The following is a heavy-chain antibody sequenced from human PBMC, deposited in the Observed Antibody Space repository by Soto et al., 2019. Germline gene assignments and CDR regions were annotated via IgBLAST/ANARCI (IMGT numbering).Heavy chain of an antibody. D-gene: IGHD1-26*01. Sequence: QVQLVESGGGVVQPGRSLRLSCAASGFTFSSYGMHWVRQAPGKGLEWVAVIWCDGSNKYYADSVKGRFTISRDNSKNTLYLQKNSLRAEDTAVYYCARDRGSGSYLRYYYGMDVWGQGTTVTVSS. CDR2: IWCDGSNK. J-gene: IGHJ6*02. CDR3: ARDRGSGSYLRYYYGMDV. V-gene: IGHV3-33*01. CDR1: GFTFSSYG.